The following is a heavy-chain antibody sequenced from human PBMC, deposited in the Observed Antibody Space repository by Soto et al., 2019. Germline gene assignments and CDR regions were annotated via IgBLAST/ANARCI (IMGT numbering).Heavy chain of an antibody. CDR2: INPNSGGT. Sequence: ASVKVSCKASGYTFTGYYMHWVRQAPGQGLEWMGWINPNSGGTNYAQKCQGRVTMTRDTSISTAYMELSRLRSDDTAVYYCARDQCSGGSWLSHPVGYGGQGTLVTVSS. J-gene: IGHJ4*02. V-gene: IGHV1-2*02. CDR3: ARDQCSGGSWLSHPVGY. CDR1: GYTFTGYY. D-gene: IGHD2-15*01.